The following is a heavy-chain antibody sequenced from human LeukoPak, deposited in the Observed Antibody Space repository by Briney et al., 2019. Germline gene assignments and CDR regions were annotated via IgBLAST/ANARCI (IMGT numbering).Heavy chain of an antibody. CDR3: ARGYCSSTTCYALDY. CDR1: GYTFTGYY. J-gene: IGHJ4*02. V-gene: IGHV1-2*02. D-gene: IGHD2-2*01. CDR2: INPNSGGT. Sequence: GASVKVSCKASGYTFTGYYMRWVRQAPGQGLEWMGWINPNSGGTNYAQKFQGRVTMTRDTSISTAYIELSRLRSDDTAVYYCARGYCSSTTCYALDYWGQGTLVTVSS.